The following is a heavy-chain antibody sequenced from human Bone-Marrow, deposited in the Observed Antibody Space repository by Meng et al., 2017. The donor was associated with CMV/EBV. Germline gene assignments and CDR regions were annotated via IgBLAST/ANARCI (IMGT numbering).Heavy chain of an antibody. CDR3: ARDYSYFKH. CDR2: IYSGGST. D-gene: IGHD2-21*01. Sequence: GESLKISCAASGFTVSSNYMSWVRQAPGKGLEWVSVIYSGGSTYYADSVKGRFTISRDNSKNTLYLQMNSLRAEDTAVYYCARDYSYFKHWGQGPLVPVSS. V-gene: IGHV3-66*02. J-gene: IGHJ1*01. CDR1: GFTVSSNY.